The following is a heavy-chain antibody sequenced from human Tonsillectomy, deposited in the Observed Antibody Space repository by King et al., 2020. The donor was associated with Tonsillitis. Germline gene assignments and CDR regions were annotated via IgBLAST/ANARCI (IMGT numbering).Heavy chain of an antibody. CDR1: GGSISSDGYS. D-gene: IGHD3-22*01. Sequence: QLQESGSGLVKPSQTLSLTCAVSGGSISSDGYSWNWIRKPPGKGLEWIGYIYHSGSTYYNSSLKSRVTISVDRSKNQISLKLSSVTAADTAVYYCARYNSIGYSSYYVDYWGQGTLVTVSS. CDR3: ARYNSIGYSSYYVDY. J-gene: IGHJ4*02. CDR2: IYHSGST. V-gene: IGHV4-30-2*01.